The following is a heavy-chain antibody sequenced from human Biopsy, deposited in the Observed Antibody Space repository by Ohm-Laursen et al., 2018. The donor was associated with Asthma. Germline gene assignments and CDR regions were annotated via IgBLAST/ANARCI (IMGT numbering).Heavy chain of an antibody. Sequence: SETLSLTCTVSGGSISSGGYYWSWIRQHPGKGLEWIGYIYYCGSTYYNPSLKSRVTISVDTSKNQFSLKLSSVTAADTAVYYCARGPPVDREDWGQGTLVTVSS. CDR2: IYYCGST. CDR1: GGSISSGGYY. V-gene: IGHV4-31*03. D-gene: IGHD5-24*01. CDR3: ARGPPVDRED. J-gene: IGHJ4*02.